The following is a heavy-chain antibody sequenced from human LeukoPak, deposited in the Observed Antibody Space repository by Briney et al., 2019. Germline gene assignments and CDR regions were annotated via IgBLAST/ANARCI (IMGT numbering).Heavy chain of an antibody. J-gene: IGHJ5*02. CDR3: AREGTAGTNLNWFDP. V-gene: IGHV4-59*01. CDR2: ISYSGST. CDR1: GGSISSYY. Sequence: SETLSLTCTVSGGSISSYYRSWIRQPPGKGLEWIGSISYSGSTNFNPSLKSRVTISVDTSKNQFSLKLSSVTAADTAVYYCAREGTAGTNLNWFDPWGQGTLVTVSS. D-gene: IGHD1-1*01.